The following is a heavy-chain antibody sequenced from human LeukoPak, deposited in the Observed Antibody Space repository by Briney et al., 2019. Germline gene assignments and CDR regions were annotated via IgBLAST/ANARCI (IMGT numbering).Heavy chain of an antibody. CDR1: GFTFSSYA. J-gene: IGHJ4*02. D-gene: IGHD2-2*01. CDR3: AKGGLGYCSSTNCTPYYFDY. CDR2: ISGSGGST. V-gene: IGHV3-23*01. Sequence: GGSLKLSCAASGFTFSSYAMSWVRHAPGKGLDWVSAISGSGGSTYHADSVRGRFTISGDNSKNTLYLQMNRLRAEDTAVYYCAKGGLGYCSSTNCTPYYFDYWRQRPLVTVSS.